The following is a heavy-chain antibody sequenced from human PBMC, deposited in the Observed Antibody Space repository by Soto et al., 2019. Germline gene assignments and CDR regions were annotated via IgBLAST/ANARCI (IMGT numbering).Heavy chain of an antibody. Sequence: PGESLKISCKGSGYSFTSYWIGWVRQMPGKGLEWMGIIYPGHSDTRYSPTFQGQVTISAEKSISTAYLQWSSLKASDTAMYYCARSGVGATMRSWFDPWGQGTLVTVSS. V-gene: IGHV5-51*01. D-gene: IGHD1-26*01. CDR2: IYPGHSDT. CDR1: GYSFTSYW. CDR3: ARSGVGATMRSWFDP. J-gene: IGHJ5*02.